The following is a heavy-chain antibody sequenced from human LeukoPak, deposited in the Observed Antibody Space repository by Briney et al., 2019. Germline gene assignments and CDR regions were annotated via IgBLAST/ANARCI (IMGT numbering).Heavy chain of an antibody. CDR1: GVSMTSYY. Sequence: SETLSLTCTVSGVSMTSYYWSWIRQPAGKGLEWIGRIYSSGNTNYNPSLKSRVTMSVDTSNNQFSLKLNSVTAADTAVYYCARGPPPDLDYWGRGTLVTVSS. J-gene: IGHJ4*02. V-gene: IGHV4-4*07. CDR2: IYSSGNT. CDR3: ARGPPPDLDY.